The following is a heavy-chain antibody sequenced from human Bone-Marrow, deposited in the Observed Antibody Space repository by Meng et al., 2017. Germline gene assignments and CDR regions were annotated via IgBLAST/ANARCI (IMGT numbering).Heavy chain of an antibody. Sequence: ASVKVSCKASGYTFTDYYIHWVRQAPGQGLEWMGWVNPIDGHTKYAQKFQGRVTMTGDTSISTAYMELSRLRSDDTAVYYCARKHPHIVGATRNYYYGMDVWGQGTTVTVSS. V-gene: IGHV1-2*02. J-gene: IGHJ6*02. CDR3: ARKHPHIVGATRNYYYGMDV. CDR2: VNPIDGHT. CDR1: GYTFTDYY. D-gene: IGHD1-26*01.